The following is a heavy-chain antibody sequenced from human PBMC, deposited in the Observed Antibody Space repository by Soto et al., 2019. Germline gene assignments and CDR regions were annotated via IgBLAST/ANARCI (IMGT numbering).Heavy chain of an antibody. CDR2: IKHDGSDI. CDR1: GFTFSDYW. D-gene: IGHD3-22*01. CDR3: ARDPYGNGYGAFDI. V-gene: IGHV3-7*03. Sequence: PGGSLRLSCAASGFTFSDYWMSWVRLSPGKGLERVANIKHDGSDIRYVDSVQGRFTMSRDNAENSLYFQMSSLGAEDTAMYYCARDPYGNGYGAFDIWGQGTMVTVSS. J-gene: IGHJ3*02.